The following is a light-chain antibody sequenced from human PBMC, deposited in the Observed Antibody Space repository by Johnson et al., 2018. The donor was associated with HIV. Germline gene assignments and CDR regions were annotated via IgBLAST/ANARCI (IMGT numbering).Light chain of an antibody. CDR1: SSNIGNNY. J-gene: IGLJ1*01. Sequence: QSVLTQPPSVSAAPGQKVTISCSGSSSNIGNNYVSWYQQLPGTAPKLLIYENTKRPSGIPDRFSGSKSGTSATLRITGLQTGDEADYYCGTWDSSLRVGFFGTGTKVTVL. CDR2: ENT. CDR3: GTWDSSLRVGF. V-gene: IGLV1-51*02.